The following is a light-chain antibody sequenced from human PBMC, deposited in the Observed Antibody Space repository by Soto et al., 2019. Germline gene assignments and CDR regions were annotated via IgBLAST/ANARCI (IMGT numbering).Light chain of an antibody. CDR2: EVT. J-gene: IGLJ1*01. V-gene: IGLV2-14*01. CDR1: SSDVGDYNY. Sequence: QSVLTQPASISGSPGQSITISCTGTSSDVGDYNYVSWYQHHPGKAPKVMIYEVTNRPSGVSNRFSGSKSGNTASLTISGLQAEDEADYYCSSFTSTSTLVFXTGTKVTVL. CDR3: SSFTSTSTLV.